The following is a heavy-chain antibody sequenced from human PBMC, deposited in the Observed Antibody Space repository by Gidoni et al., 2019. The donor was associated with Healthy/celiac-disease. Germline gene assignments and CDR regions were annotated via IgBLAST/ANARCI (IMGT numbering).Heavy chain of an antibody. D-gene: IGHD3-22*01. J-gene: IGHJ4*02. CDR1: GGSFSGYS. CDR2: INHSGST. Sequence: QVQLQQWGAGLLKPSETLSLTCAVYGGSFSGYSWSWIRQPPGKGLEWIGEINHSGSTNYNPSLKSRVTISVDTSKNQFSLKLSSVTAADTAVYYCARGQFRFSYYYDSSGYYPSFDYWGQGTLVTVSS. V-gene: IGHV4-34*01. CDR3: ARGQFRFSYYYDSSGYYPSFDY.